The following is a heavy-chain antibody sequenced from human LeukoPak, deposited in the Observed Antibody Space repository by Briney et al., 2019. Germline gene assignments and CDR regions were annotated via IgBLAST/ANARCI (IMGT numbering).Heavy chain of an antibody. CDR1: GFTFSSYA. D-gene: IGHD6-19*01. CDR2: ISGSGGST. V-gene: IGHV3-23*01. Sequence: PGGSLRLSCAASGFTFSSYAMSWVRQAPGKRLEWVSAISGSGGSTYYAASVKGRFTISRDNSKNTLYLQMNSLRAEDTAVYYCAKDLSPGLVAAFFYFDYWGQGTLVTVSS. CDR3: AKDLSPGLVAAFFYFDY. J-gene: IGHJ4*02.